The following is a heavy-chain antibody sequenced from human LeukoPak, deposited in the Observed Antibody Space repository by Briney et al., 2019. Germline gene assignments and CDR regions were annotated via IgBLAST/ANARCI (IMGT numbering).Heavy chain of an antibody. Sequence: PGGSLRLSCAAYGFTFSSYGMDWVRLAPGKGLGWVADVSYDGRNKYYADSVKGRFTISRDNSKNTLYLQMNSLRAEDTAAYYCARDIVVVVAATRPGLYYYGMDVWGQGTTVTVSS. J-gene: IGHJ6*02. CDR3: ARDIVVVVAATRPGLYYYGMDV. CDR2: VSYDGRNK. CDR1: GFTFSSYG. V-gene: IGHV3-30*19. D-gene: IGHD2-15*01.